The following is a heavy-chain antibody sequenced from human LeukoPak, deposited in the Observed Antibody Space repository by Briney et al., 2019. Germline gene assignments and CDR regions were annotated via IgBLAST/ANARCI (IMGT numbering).Heavy chain of an antibody. CDR2: INPNSGGT. J-gene: IGHJ5*02. CDR3: ARVHWRPATHWFDP. CDR1: GYTFTDYY. V-gene: IGHV1-2*02. D-gene: IGHD2-2*01. Sequence: ASVKVSCKASGYTFTDYYMYWVRQAPGQGLEYMGWINPNSGGTNYAQKFQGRVTMTRDTSISTVYMEPSSLSSDDTAMYYCARVHWRPATHWFDPWGQGTLVTVSS.